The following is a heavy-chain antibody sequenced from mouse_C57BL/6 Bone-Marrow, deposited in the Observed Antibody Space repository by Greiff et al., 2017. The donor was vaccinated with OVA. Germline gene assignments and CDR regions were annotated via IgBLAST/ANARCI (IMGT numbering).Heavy chain of an antibody. V-gene: IGHV1-19*01. J-gene: IGHJ2*01. Sequence: EVQRVESGPVLVKPGASVKMSCKASGYTFTDYYMNWVKQSHGKSLEWIGVINPYNGGTSYNQKFKGKATLTVDKSSSTAYMELNSLTSEDSAVYYCARFRDDNGYWGQGTTLTVSS. D-gene: IGHD1-3*01. CDR3: ARFRDDNGY. CDR1: GYTFTDYY. CDR2: INPYNGGT.